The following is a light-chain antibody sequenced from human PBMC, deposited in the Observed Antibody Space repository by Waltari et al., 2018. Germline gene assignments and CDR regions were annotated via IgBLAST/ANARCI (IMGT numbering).Light chain of an antibody. V-gene: IGLV2-11*01. CDR3: CSYAGSYSPWV. CDR1: SSDVGGYNY. Sequence: QSALTQPRSVSGSPGQSVTISCTGTSSDVGGYNYVSWYQQHPGKAPKLMIYDVSNRPSWVPHRCSASKSGNTASLTISGLQAEDEADYYCCSYAGSYSPWVFGGGTKLTVL. J-gene: IGLJ3*02. CDR2: DVS.